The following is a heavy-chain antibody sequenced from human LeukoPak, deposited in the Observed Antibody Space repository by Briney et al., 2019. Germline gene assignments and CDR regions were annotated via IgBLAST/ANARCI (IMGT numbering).Heavy chain of an antibody. CDR3: VRDWGYDSSGYWQKYFDT. D-gene: IGHD3-22*01. J-gene: IGHJ4*02. Sequence: GGSLRLSCATSGFTFSTFWMHWVRHAPGKGLVWVSRINHDGSSTNYADSVKGRFTISRDNAKNTLYLQMNSLRAEDTAVYYCVRDWGYDSSGYWQKYFDTWGQGTLVTVPS. CDR1: GFTFSTFW. CDR2: INHDGSST. V-gene: IGHV3-74*01.